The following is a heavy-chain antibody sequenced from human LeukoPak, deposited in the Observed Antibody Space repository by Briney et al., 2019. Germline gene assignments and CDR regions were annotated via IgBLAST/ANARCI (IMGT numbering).Heavy chain of an antibody. CDR1: GGSFSGYY. J-gene: IGHJ4*02. Sequence: PSETLSLTCAVYGGSFSGYYWSWIRQPPGKGLEWIGKINHSGSTNYNPSLKSRVTISVDTSKNQFSLKLSSVTAADTAVYYCARGSHPSYWGQGTLVTVSS. V-gene: IGHV4-34*01. CDR3: ARGSHPSY. CDR2: INHSGST.